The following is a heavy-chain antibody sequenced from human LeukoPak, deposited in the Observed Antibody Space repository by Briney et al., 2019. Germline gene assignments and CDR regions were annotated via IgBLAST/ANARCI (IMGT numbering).Heavy chain of an antibody. Sequence: KSSETLSLTCTVSGGSISSYYWSWIRQPPGKGLEWIGYIYYSGSTNYNPSLKSRVTISVDTSKNQFSLKLSSVTAADTAVYYCARDRKINIGTAAADDYYYYGMDVWGQGTTVTVSS. V-gene: IGHV4-59*01. D-gene: IGHD6-13*01. CDR1: GGSISSYY. J-gene: IGHJ6*02. CDR2: IYYSGST. CDR3: ARDRKINIGTAAADDYYYYGMDV.